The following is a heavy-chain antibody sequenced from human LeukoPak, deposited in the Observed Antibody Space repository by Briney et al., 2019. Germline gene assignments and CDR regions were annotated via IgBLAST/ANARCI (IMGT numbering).Heavy chain of an antibody. CDR3: AVDIVVVPATYYYYYGMGV. CDR1: GYTFTGYY. CDR2: INPNSGGT. Sequence: ASVKVSCKASGYTFTGYYMHWVRQAPGQGLEWMGRINPNSGGTNYAQKFQGRVTMTRDTSISTAYMELSRLRSDDTAVYYCAVDIVVVPATYYYYYGMGVWGQGTTVTVSS. V-gene: IGHV1-2*06. D-gene: IGHD2-2*03. J-gene: IGHJ6*02.